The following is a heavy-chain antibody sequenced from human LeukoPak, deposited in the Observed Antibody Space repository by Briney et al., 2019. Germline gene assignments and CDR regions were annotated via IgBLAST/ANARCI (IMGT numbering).Heavy chain of an antibody. Sequence: ASVTVSCKASGYTFTSYYMHWVRQAPGQGLEWMGRINPNSGGTNYAQKFQGRVTMTRDTSISTAYMELSRLRSDDTAVYYCARVSGTTWRIRFDPWGQGTLVTVSS. D-gene: IGHD1-1*01. CDR2: INPNSGGT. V-gene: IGHV1-2*06. CDR1: GYTFTSYY. CDR3: ARVSGTTWRIRFDP. J-gene: IGHJ5*02.